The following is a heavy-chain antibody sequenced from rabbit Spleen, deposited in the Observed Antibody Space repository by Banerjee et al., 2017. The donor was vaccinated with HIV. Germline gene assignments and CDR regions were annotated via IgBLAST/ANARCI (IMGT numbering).Heavy chain of an antibody. CDR2: SYAGSGGST. D-gene: IGHD2-1*01. J-gene: IGHJ4*01. CDR3: ARGSAAMTMVITGYYLSL. CDR1: GFSFNSGSGFSFNSGYD. V-gene: IGHV1S40*01. Sequence: QSLEESGGGLVKPGASLTLTCTASGFSFNSGSGFSFNSGYDMCWVRQAPGKGLEWTGCSYAGSGGSTYCASWAKGRFTISKTSSTTVTLEMTSLTAADTATYFCARGSAAMTMVITGYYLSLWGPGTLVTVS.